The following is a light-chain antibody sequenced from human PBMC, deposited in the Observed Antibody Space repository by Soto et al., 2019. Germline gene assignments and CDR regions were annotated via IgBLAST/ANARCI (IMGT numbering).Light chain of an antibody. V-gene: IGKV4-1*01. CDR2: WAS. CDR3: QQYYDVHQN. CDR1: QRILYSPNNKNY. J-gene: IGKJ1*01. Sequence: DIVMTQSPDSLAVSLGERATINCKSSQRILYSPNNKNYLAWYQQKPGQPPKLLIYWASTRESGVPDRFSGSGSETDFTLTIISLQAEDVSVYYCQQYYDVHQNFGQGTKVEIK.